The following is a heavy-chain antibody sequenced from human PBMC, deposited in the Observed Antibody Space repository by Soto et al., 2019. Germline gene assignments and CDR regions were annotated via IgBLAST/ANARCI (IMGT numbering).Heavy chain of an antibody. J-gene: IGHJ4*02. V-gene: IGHV5-51*01. D-gene: IGHD3-10*01. CDR3: ARQGGEYNTMSDY. CDR2: IYPGDSDA. Sequence: GESLKISCQGSGYTFSKYWIGWGRQTPGKGLEWMGMIYPGDSDARYSTSCECQVTFSVDKSIKTAYLQLNSLTASDTAMYYCARQGGEYNTMSDYWGQGTLVTVSS. CDR1: GYTFSKYW.